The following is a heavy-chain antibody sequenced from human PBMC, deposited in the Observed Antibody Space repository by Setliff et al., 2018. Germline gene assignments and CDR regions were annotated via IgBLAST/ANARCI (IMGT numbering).Heavy chain of an antibody. J-gene: IGHJ4*02. CDR3: ARRYNFWSGYFDY. CDR1: GGSFSGYY. CDR2: INHSGST. Sequence: SETLSLTCAVYGGSFSGYYWSWIRQPPGKGLEWIGEINHSGSTNYNPSLKGRVTISVDTSKNQFSLKLSSVTAADTAVYYCARRYNFWSGYFDYWGQGTLVTVSS. D-gene: IGHD3-3*01. V-gene: IGHV4-34*01.